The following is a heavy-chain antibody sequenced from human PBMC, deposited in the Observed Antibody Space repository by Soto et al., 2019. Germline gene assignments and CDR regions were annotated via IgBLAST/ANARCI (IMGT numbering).Heavy chain of an antibody. Sequence: ASVKVSCKASGFPFTGYYIHWLRQAPGQGLEWMGWINAHSGGTEYAQKFQGRVTLTRDTSIATAYLTLTSPTSDDTALYYCAKDLTRQLAYWLDPWGQGXQVTVSS. CDR1: GFPFTGYY. D-gene: IGHD6-6*01. J-gene: IGHJ5*02. CDR3: AKDLTRQLAYWLDP. CDR2: INAHSGGT. V-gene: IGHV1-2*02.